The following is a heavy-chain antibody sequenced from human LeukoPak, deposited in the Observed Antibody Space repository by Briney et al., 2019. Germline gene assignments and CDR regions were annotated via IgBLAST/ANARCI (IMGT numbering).Heavy chain of an antibody. CDR2: ISSSSYI. CDR3: AKATDFWSGYGIDY. V-gene: IGHV3-21*01. CDR1: GFTFSSYS. Sequence: GGSLRLACAASGFTFSSYSMNWVRQAPGKGLEWVSSISSSSYIYYADSVKGRFTISRDNSKNTLYLQLNSLRAEDTAVYYCAKATDFWSGYGIDYWGQGTLVTVSS. D-gene: IGHD3-3*01. J-gene: IGHJ4*02.